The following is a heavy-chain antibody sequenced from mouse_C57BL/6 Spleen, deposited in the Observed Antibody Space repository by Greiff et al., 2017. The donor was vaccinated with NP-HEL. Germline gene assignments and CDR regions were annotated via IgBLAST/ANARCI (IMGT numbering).Heavy chain of an antibody. CDR3: TRSLHYYSSSYPLYAMDY. V-gene: IGHV1-15*01. J-gene: IGHJ4*01. Sequence: VQLQQSGAELVRPGASVTLSCKASGYTFTDYEMHWVKQTPVHGLEWIGAIDPETGGTAYTQKFKGQAILTADKSSSTAYMELRSLTSEYSAVYYCTRSLHYYSSSYPLYAMDYWGQGTSVTVSS. CDR1: GYTFTDYE. D-gene: IGHD1-1*01. CDR2: IDPETGGT.